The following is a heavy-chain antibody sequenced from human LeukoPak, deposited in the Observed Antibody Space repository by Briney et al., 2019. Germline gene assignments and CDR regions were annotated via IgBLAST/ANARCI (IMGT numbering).Heavy chain of an antibody. CDR3: AREPYSSSSGGGYS. Sequence: PGGSLRLSCAASGFTFRSYSMNWVRQAPGKGLEWVSSISSSSSYIYYADSVKGRFTISRDNAKNSLYLQMNSLRAEDTAVYYCAREPYSSSSGGGYSWGQGTLVTVSS. CDR1: GFTFRSYS. CDR2: ISSSSSYI. J-gene: IGHJ4*02. D-gene: IGHD6-6*01. V-gene: IGHV3-21*01.